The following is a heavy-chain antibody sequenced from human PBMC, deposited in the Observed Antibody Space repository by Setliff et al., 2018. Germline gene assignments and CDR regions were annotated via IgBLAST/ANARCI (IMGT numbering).Heavy chain of an antibody. CDR2: MSASGTST. J-gene: IGHJ6*04. CDR1: GFTFSSYA. D-gene: IGHD2-2*01. Sequence: GSLRLSCATSGFTFSSYAMSWVRQAPGKGLEWVSAMSASGTSTYHADSVKGRFTISGDNSKNTLYLQMNSLRAEDTAVYYCARDGSIEVGPGTNQELDVWGTGTTVTVSS. CDR3: ARDGSIEVGPGTNQELDV. V-gene: IGHV3-23*01.